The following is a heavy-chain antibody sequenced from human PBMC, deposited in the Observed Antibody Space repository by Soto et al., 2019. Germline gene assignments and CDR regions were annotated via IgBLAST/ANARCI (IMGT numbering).Heavy chain of an antibody. Sequence: QLQLQESGSGLVKPSQTLSLTCTVSGGSISSGGYSWSWIRQPPGKGLEWIGYIFHTGSTYYNPSLKSRVTISVDRSNDQFSMKFTSVTAADTAVYYCARGGATKLDYWGQGSLVAVSS. CDR1: GGSISSGGYS. J-gene: IGHJ4*02. CDR3: ARGGATKLDY. V-gene: IGHV4-30-2*01. CDR2: IFHTGST. D-gene: IGHD5-12*01.